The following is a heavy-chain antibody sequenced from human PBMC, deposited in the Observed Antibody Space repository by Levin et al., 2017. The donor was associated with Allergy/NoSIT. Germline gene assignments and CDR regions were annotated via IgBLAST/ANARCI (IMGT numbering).Heavy chain of an antibody. CDR2: ISYDGSNK. D-gene: IGHD3-10*02. J-gene: IGHJ4*02. CDR3: ARDMFSRFDY. V-gene: IGHV3-30-3*01. Sequence: GESLKISCAASGFTFSSYAMHWVRQAPGKGLEWVAVISYDGSNKYYADSVKGRFTISRDNSKNTLYLQMNSLRAEDTAVYYCARDMFSRFDYWGQGTLVTVSS. CDR1: GFTFSSYA.